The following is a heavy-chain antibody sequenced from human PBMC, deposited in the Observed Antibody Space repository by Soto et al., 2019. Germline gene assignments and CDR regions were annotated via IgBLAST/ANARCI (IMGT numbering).Heavy chain of an antibody. CDR1: GDTFTSYG. CDR3: ANCQWERYGMHV. D-gene: IGHD1-26*01. J-gene: IGHJ6*02. Sequence: QVQLVQSGAEVKKPGASVKVSCKASGDTFTSYGINWVRQAPGQGHEWMGWISGYNGNTNYAQKFQGRVTMTTDTTTSPAYMQLRRLRSDVPPVYFCANCQWERYGMHVWGQETTVTVSS. V-gene: IGHV1-18*01. CDR2: ISGYNGNT.